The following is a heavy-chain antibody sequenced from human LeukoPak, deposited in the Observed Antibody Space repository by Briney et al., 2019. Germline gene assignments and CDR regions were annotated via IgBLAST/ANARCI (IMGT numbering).Heavy chain of an antibody. CDR2: IYYSGST. Sequence: SETLSLTCTVSGGSISSGDYYWSWIRQPPGKGLEWIGYIYYSGSTYYNPSLKSRVTISVDTSKNQFSLKLSSVTAADTAVYYCARDVLLYSNYEYFDYWGQGTLVTVSS. CDR1: GGSISSGDYY. CDR3: ARDVLLYSNYEYFDY. D-gene: IGHD4-11*01. J-gene: IGHJ4*02. V-gene: IGHV4-30-4*08.